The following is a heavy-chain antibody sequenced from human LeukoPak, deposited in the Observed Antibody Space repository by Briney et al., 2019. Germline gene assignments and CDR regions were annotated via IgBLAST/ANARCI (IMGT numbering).Heavy chain of an antibody. CDR3: AREVSAVADHFDY. D-gene: IGHD6-19*01. V-gene: IGHV4-34*01. Sequence: PSETLSLTCAVYGGSFSGYYWSWIRQPPGRGLEWIGEISQSGSTNYNPSLKSRITMSVDTSKNQFSLQLRSMTAADTAVYFCAREVSAVADHFDYWGQGTLVTVSS. CDR1: GGSFSGYY. J-gene: IGHJ4*02. CDR2: ISQSGST.